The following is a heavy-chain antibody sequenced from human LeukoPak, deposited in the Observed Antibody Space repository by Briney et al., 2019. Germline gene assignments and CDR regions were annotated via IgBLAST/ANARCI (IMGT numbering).Heavy chain of an antibody. D-gene: IGHD5-24*01. Sequence: PGGSLRLSCAASGFPFSSYWMSWVRQAPGKGLEWVANIKPDGSEKSYVGSVKGRFTISRDNAKNSLYLQMNSLRAEDTAVYYCARGQMAGYWGQGTLVTVPS. CDR1: GFPFSSYW. V-gene: IGHV3-7*05. CDR2: IKPDGSEK. J-gene: IGHJ4*02. CDR3: ARGQMAGY.